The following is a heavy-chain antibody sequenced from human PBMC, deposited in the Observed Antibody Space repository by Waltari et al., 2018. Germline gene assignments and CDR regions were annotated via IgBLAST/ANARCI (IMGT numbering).Heavy chain of an antibody. Sequence: QVQLQQWGAGRLKPSETLSLPCAVYGRSFSGYYWSWIRQPPGKGLEWIGEINHSGSTNYNPSLKSRVTISVDTSKNQFSLKLSSVTAADTAVYYCARRRDIVVVVAATPFDYWGQGTLVTVSS. V-gene: IGHV4-34*01. CDR1: GRSFSGYY. CDR2: INHSGST. J-gene: IGHJ4*02. D-gene: IGHD2-15*01. CDR3: ARRRDIVVVVAATPFDY.